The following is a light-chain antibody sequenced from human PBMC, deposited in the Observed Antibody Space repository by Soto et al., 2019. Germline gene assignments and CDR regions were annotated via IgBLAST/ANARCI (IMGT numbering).Light chain of an antibody. CDR1: QGIGVT. Sequence: EIVMTQSPATLSVSPGERATLSCRASQGIGVTLAWYQQKPGQTPRLLIYNAVTRATGVPARFSGSGSGTDFTLTINSLQSEDFAVYYCQRYNDLPLTFGGGTKVDIK. J-gene: IGKJ4*01. V-gene: IGKV3-15*01. CDR3: QRYNDLPLT. CDR2: NAV.